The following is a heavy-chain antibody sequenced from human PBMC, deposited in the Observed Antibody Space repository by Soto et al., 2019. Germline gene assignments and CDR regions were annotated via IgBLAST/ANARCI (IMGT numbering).Heavy chain of an antibody. Sequence: QVQLVQSGAEVKKPGSSVKVSCKASGGTFSSYAISWVRQAPGQGLEWMGGFIPIFGTANYAQKFQGRVTITADESTSTVYMELSSLRSEDTAVYYCAGYWSSTSCYRGWFDPWGQGTLVTVSS. D-gene: IGHD2-2*01. V-gene: IGHV1-69*01. CDR3: AGYWSSTSCYRGWFDP. CDR1: GGTFSSYA. J-gene: IGHJ5*02. CDR2: FIPIFGTA.